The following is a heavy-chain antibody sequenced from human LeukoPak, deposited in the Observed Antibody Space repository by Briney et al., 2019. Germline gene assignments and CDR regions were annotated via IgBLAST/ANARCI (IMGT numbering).Heavy chain of an antibody. Sequence: SVKVSCKASGGTFSSYAISWVRQAPGQGLEWMGGIIPIFGTANYAQKFQGRVTITADESTSTAYMELSSLRSEDTAVYYCSRATDHSERLYYFDYWGKGAPVTVSS. CDR3: SRATDHSERLYYFDY. V-gene: IGHV1-69*13. CDR1: GGTFSSYA. D-gene: IGHD1-1*01. J-gene: IGHJ4*02. CDR2: IIPIFGTA.